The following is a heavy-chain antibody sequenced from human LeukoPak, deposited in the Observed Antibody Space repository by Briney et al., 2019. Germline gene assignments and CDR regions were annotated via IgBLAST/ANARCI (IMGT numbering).Heavy chain of an antibody. D-gene: IGHD5-12*01. Sequence: SVNVSCKASGGTFSSYAISWVRHAPGQGLEWMGGIIPIFGTANYAQKFQGRVTITADKSTSTAYMELNSLRAEDTAVYYCARDRVARGGFYWGQRTLVTVSS. J-gene: IGHJ4*02. CDR2: IIPIFGTA. CDR1: GGTFSSYA. CDR3: ARDRVARGGFY. V-gene: IGHV1-69*06.